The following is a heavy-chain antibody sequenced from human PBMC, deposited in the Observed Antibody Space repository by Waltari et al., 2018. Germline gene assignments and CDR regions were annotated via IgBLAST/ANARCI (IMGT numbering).Heavy chain of an antibody. CDR2: IYPGDSDT. J-gene: IGHJ5*02. CDR3: ARHRTRSTLYNWFDP. V-gene: IGHV5-51*01. CDR1: GFNFSNYW. Sequence: EVQLVQSGAAVKKPGESLRISCQGSGFNFSNYWIGWVRQMPGKGLEWMGIIYPGDSDTRYSPSFQGQVTMSVDKSIRTAYLQWNSLKASDTAIYYCARHRTRSTLYNWFDPWGQGTQVSVSS. D-gene: IGHD2-15*01.